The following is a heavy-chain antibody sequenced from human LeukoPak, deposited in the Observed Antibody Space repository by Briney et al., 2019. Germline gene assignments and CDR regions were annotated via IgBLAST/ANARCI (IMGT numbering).Heavy chain of an antibody. J-gene: IGHJ3*01. CDR2: ISSSGATT. Sequence: PGGSLRLSCAASGFTFSSYEMNWVRQAPEKGLEWISYISSSGATTYYADSVKGRFTISRDNAKNSLYLQMNSLRAEDTAVYYCVRYYVKYDSTRGQGTMVTVSS. CDR1: GFTFSSYE. D-gene: IGHD3-22*01. CDR3: VRYYVKYDST. V-gene: IGHV3-48*03.